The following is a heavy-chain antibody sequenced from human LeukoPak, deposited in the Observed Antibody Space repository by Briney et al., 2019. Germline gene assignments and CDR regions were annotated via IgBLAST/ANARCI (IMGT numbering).Heavy chain of an antibody. Sequence: SETLSLTCTVSGGSINRYYWSWIRQPPGKGLEWVGYSYYRGTTTYNPSPKSRVTISVDTSKSLFSLKLTSVTAADTAVYYCARINYDTSGYNLDYWGQGTLVTVSS. CDR1: GGSINRYY. J-gene: IGHJ4*02. CDR2: SYYRGTT. V-gene: IGHV4-59*01. D-gene: IGHD3-22*01. CDR3: ARINYDTSGYNLDY.